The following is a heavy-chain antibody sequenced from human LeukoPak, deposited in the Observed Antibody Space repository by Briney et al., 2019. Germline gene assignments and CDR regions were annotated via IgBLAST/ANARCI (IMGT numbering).Heavy chain of an antibody. J-gene: IGHJ6*02. V-gene: IGHV3-23*01. D-gene: IGHD3-10*01. CDR2: ISGSGGST. Sequence: ETLSLTCAVYGGSFSGYYWSWIRQAPGKGLEWVSAISGSGGSTYYADSVKGRFTISRDNSKNTLYLQMNSLRAEDTAVYYCAKVISPYYYYDMDVWGQGTTVTVSS. CDR1: GGSFSGYY. CDR3: AKVISPYYYYDMDV.